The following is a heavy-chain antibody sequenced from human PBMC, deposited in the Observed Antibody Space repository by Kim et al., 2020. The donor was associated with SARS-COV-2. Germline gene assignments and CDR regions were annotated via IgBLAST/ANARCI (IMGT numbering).Heavy chain of an antibody. Sequence: GGSLRLSCAASGFTFSSYGMHWVRQAPGKGLEWVAVISYDGSNKYYADSVKGRFTISRDNSKNTLYLQMNSLRVEDTAVYYCAKGEPVGYELWGDWGQGNLVTVSS. V-gene: IGHV3-30*18. CDR1: GFTFSSYG. CDR2: ISYDGSNK. J-gene: IGHJ4*02. D-gene: IGHD3-3*01. CDR3: AKGEPVGYELWGD.